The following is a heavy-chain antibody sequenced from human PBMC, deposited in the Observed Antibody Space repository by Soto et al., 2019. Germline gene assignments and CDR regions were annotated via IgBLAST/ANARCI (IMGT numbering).Heavy chain of an antibody. V-gene: IGHV4-31*03. Sequence: QVQLQESGPGLVKPSQTLSLTCTVSGGSISSGGYYWSWIRQHPGKGLEWIGYIYYSGSTYYNPSLTSRVTISVDTSKNQFSLKLSSVPAADTAVYYCARAPMPIVVVPAAISYGMDVWGQGTTVTVSS. CDR2: IYYSGST. CDR3: ARAPMPIVVVPAAISYGMDV. J-gene: IGHJ6*02. D-gene: IGHD2-2*02. CDR1: GGSISSGGYY.